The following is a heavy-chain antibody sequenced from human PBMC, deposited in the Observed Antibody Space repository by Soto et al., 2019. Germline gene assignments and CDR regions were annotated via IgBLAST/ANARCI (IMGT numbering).Heavy chain of an antibody. CDR1: GFKFEDYA. CDR2: INWNSGKV. D-gene: IGHD6-19*01. V-gene: IGHV3-9*01. CDR3: AKAGCSDANCHFWALES. J-gene: IGHJ4*02. Sequence: ESGGGLVPPGRSLRLSCAGFGFKFEDYAMHRVRQVPGKGLEWVSYINWNSGKVKYADSVKGRFTISRDNAKNSLYLHMTSLKSEDTALYYCAKAGCSDANCHFWALESWGQGTLVSVSS.